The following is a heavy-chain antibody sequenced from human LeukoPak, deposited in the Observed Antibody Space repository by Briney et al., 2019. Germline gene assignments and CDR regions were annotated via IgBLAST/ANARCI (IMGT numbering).Heavy chain of an antibody. D-gene: IGHD3-22*01. V-gene: IGHV3-30*04. CDR2: ISNDGTKK. J-gene: IGHJ4*02. CDR1: GFTFSSYA. CDR3: ARGYYGSSGFRHLWKLWDY. Sequence: GRSLRLSCAASGFTFSSYAIHWVRQAPGKGLEWVAVISNDGTKKSYADSVKGRFIISRDNSKNTVFLQMSSLRAEDTAVYYCARGYYGSSGFRHLWKLWDYWGQGTLVTVSS.